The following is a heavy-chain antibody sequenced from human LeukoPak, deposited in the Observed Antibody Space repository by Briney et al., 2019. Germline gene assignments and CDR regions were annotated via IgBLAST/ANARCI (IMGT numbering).Heavy chain of an antibody. V-gene: IGHV5-51*01. CDR1: GYSFTSYW. J-gene: IGHJ5*02. Sequence: PGESLKISCKGSGYSFTSYWIGWVRQMPGKGLEWMGINCPGDSDTRYSPSFQGQVTISADKSISTAYLQWSSLKASDTAMYYCARSYSSSWLPGWFDPWGQGTLVTVSS. D-gene: IGHD6-13*01. CDR3: ARSYSSSWLPGWFDP. CDR2: NCPGDSDT.